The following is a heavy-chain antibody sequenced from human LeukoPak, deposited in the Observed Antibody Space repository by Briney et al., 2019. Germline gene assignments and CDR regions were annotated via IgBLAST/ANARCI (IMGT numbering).Heavy chain of an antibody. Sequence: GGSLRLSCAASGFTFSTYRMSWVRQAPGKGLEWVANIKQDGSEKHYVDSVKGRFTISRDDAKNSLYLQMSSLRAEDTAVYYCTRVEETATTAAIIRKYSYYYYYMDVWGKGNTVTVSS. V-gene: IGHV3-7*01. D-gene: IGHD4-11*01. CDR2: IKQDGSEK. J-gene: IGHJ6*03. CDR3: TRVEETATTAAIIRKYSYYYYYMDV. CDR1: GFTFSTYR.